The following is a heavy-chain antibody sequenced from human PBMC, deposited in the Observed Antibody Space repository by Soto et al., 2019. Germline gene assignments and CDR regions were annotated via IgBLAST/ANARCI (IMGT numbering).Heavy chain of an antibody. CDR1: GGSIGSRGYY. Sequence: QLQLQESGPGLVKPSETLSLTCTVSGGSIGSRGYYWGWIRQPPGKGLEWIGSVFYSGSAYYNPSLPGRVTFSLDMSNNQFSLRLSSVPAADTALYYCARRQLPDIAVPAAIYADDGFDIWGQGTMVTVSS. J-gene: IGHJ3*02. CDR3: ARRQLPDIAVPAAIYADDGFDI. CDR2: VFYSGSA. D-gene: IGHD2-2*01. V-gene: IGHV4-39*01.